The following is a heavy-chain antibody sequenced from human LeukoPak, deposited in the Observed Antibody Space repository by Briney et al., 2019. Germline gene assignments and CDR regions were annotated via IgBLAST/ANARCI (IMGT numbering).Heavy chain of an antibody. CDR2: INHSGST. D-gene: IGHD3-9*01. J-gene: IGHJ5*02. V-gene: IGHV4-34*01. CDR3: ARGSDISDNWFDP. Sequence: PSETPSLTCAVYGGSFSGYYWSWIRQPPGKGLEWIGEINHSGSTNYNPSLKSRVTISVDTSKNQFSLKLSSVTAADTAVYYCARGSDISDNWFDPWGQGTLVTVSS. CDR1: GGSFSGYY.